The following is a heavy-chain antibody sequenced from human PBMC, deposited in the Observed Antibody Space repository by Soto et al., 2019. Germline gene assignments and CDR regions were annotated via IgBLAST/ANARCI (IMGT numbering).Heavy chain of an antibody. CDR2: IYWDDDK. J-gene: IGHJ4*02. CDR1: ELSLSTSGVA. V-gene: IGHV2-5*02. CDR3: ARGVPFDY. Sequence: QITLKESGPTLLKPTETLTLTCTFSELSLSTSGVAVGWIRQPPGKALEWLALIYWDDDKRYSPSLKSRLTITKDTSKNQVVLTMTNMDPADTATYYCARGVPFDYWGQGTLVTVSS. D-gene: IGHD3-10*01.